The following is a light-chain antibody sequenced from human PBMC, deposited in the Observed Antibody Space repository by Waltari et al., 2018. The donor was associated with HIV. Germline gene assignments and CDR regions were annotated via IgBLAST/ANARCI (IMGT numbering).Light chain of an antibody. CDR2: DVI. CDR3: SSYTSRSTLV. Sequence: QSALSHPASVSGSPGLSIPISCTGTSSDVGGYNYVSLYQQHPGKAPILMIYDVINRPSGVSTRFSGSKSDNTASLTSSGLQAEYEAYYYCSSYTSRSTLVFGGGTKLTVL. J-gene: IGLJ2*01. CDR1: SSDVGGYNY. V-gene: IGLV2-14*03.